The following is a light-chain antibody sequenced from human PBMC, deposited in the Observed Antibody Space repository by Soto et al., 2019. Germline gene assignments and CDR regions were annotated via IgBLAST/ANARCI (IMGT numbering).Light chain of an antibody. CDR1: QSISSY. V-gene: IGKV1-39*01. CDR2: AAS. J-gene: IGKJ2*01. CDR3: QQSYSTPST. Sequence: DIQMTQSPSSLSASLGDRVTITCRASQSISSYLNWYQQKPGKAPNLLIYAASSLQSGVPSRFSGRGSGTDFTLTISSLQPEDFATYYCQQSYSTPSTFGQGTKLEIK.